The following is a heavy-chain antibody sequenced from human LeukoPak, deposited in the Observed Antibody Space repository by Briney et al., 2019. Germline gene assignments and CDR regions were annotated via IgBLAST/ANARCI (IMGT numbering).Heavy chain of an antibody. J-gene: IGHJ3*02. CDR3: SSGPHRINYYGDLPSDAFDI. Sequence: PGGSLRLACAPSVLTFSSDRMNWVRHAPGKRLLWVSLIRNDVGNTSYADSVRGRFTLTRDNAKNTLYLQMNSLRVEYTAVCYCSSGPHRINYYGDLPSDAFDIWGQGKMVTVSS. CDR1: VLTFSSDR. D-gene: IGHD4-17*01. V-gene: IGHV3-74*01. CDR2: IRNDVGNT.